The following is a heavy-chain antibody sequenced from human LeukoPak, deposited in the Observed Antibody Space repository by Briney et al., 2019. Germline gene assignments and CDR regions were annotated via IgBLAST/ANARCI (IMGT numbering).Heavy chain of an antibody. CDR3: ARGRDWFDP. V-gene: IGHV3-7*01. Sequence: GGSLRLSCAASVFTFSSYWMSWVRQAPGKGLEWVANIKQDGSEKYYVDSVKGRFTISRDNAKNSLYLQMNSLRAEDTAVYYCARGRDWFDPWGQGTLVTVSS. J-gene: IGHJ5*02. CDR1: VFTFSSYW. CDR2: IKQDGSEK.